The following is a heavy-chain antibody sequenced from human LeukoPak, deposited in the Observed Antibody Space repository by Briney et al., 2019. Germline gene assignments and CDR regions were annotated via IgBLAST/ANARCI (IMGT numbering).Heavy chain of an antibody. D-gene: IGHD3-10*01. J-gene: IGHJ4*02. V-gene: IGHV3-23*01. CDR1: GFTFSSDG. Sequence: GGSLRLSCAASGFTFSSDGMTWVRQAPGKGLEWVSAISGSGGSTYYADSVKGRFTISRDNSKNTLYLQMNSLRAEDTAVYYCAKADPKDYYNLPPHFDYWGQGTLVTVSS. CDR3: AKADPKDYYNLPPHFDY. CDR2: ISGSGGST.